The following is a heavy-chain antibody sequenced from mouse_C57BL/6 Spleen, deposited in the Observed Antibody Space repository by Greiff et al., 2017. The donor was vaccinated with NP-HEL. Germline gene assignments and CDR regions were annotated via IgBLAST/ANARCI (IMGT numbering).Heavy chain of an antibody. Sequence: QVQLQQPGAELVMPGASVKLSCKASGYTFTSYWMHWVKQRPGQGLEWIGEIDPSDSYTNYNQKFKGKSTLTVDKSSSTAYMQRSSLTSEDSAVYYCASSSPGFAYWGQGTLVTVSA. CDR1: GYTFTSYW. CDR2: IDPSDSYT. D-gene: IGHD1-1*01. J-gene: IGHJ3*01. CDR3: ASSSPGFAY. V-gene: IGHV1-69*01.